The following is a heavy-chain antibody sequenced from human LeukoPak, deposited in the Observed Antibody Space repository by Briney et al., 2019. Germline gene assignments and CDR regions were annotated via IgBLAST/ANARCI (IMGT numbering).Heavy chain of an antibody. CDR1: GGSISSYY. J-gene: IGHJ4*02. D-gene: IGHD6-13*01. CDR3: ARHAAGTWYFDY. V-gene: IGHV4-59*01. Sequence: PSEALSLTCTVSGGSISSYYWSWIRQPPGKGLEWIGYIYYSGSTNYNPSLKSRVTISLDTSKNQFSLKLSSVTAADTAVYYCARHAAGTWYFDYWGQGTLVTVSS. CDR2: IYYSGST.